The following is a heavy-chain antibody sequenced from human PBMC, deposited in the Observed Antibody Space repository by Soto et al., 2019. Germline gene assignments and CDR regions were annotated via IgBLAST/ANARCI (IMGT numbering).Heavy chain of an antibody. V-gene: IGHV3-30*03. J-gene: IGHJ6*02. CDR1: GFTFNTYG. D-gene: IGHD3-16*01. Sequence: QVQLVESGGGVVQPGGSLRLSCAASGFTFNTYGMHWVRQAPGKGLECVAVISYDGTNTYYTDSVKGRFTISRDNSKNPVFLQKNSLSPGDAAVCYCARGVFGGSLWCLCGMDVWGRGDPVAVAS. CDR3: ARGVFGGSLWCLCGMDV. CDR2: ISYDGTNT.